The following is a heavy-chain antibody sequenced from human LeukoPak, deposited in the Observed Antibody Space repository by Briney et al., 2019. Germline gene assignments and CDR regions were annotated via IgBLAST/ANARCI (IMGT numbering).Heavy chain of an antibody. D-gene: IGHD3-16*02. CDR1: GFTFSSYA. CDR2: ISGSGGST. CDR3: AKDLGGSPLSPADY. Sequence: GGSLRLSCAASGFTFSSYAMSWVRQAPGKGLEGVSAISGSGGSTYYADSVKGRFTISRDNSKNTLYLQMNSLRAEDTAVYYCAKDLGGSPLSPADYWGQGTLVTVSS. J-gene: IGHJ4*02. V-gene: IGHV3-23*01.